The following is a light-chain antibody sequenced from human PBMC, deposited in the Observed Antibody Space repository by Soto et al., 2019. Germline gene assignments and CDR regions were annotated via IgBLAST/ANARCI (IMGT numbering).Light chain of an antibody. CDR1: QSVDSY. CDR2: DAS. V-gene: IGKV3-11*01. Sequence: EIVLTQSPATLSLSPGERATLSCRASQSVDSYLAWYQQKPGQSPRLLIFDASNRATGIPARFSGSGSGTDFTLTISSLEPADFAVYYCQQHSNRLTFGGGTKVEIK. CDR3: QQHSNRLT. J-gene: IGKJ4*01.